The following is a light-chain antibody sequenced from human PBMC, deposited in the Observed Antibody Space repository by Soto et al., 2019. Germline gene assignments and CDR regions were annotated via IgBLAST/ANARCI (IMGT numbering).Light chain of an antibody. V-gene: IGKV1-5*01. CDR1: QSISSW. J-gene: IGKJ4*01. CDR3: QQYNSYPLT. Sequence: DIQMTQSPSTLSASVGDKVTITCRASQSISSWLAWYQQKPGKAPKFLIYDASTLERGVPSRFSGSGSGTEFTLTISSLQPDDFATYYCQQYNSYPLTFGGGTKVDIK. CDR2: DAS.